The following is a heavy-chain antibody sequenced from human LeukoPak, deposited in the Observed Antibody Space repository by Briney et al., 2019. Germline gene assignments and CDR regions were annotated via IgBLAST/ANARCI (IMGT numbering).Heavy chain of an antibody. V-gene: IGHV4-59*12. CDR1: GGSISSYY. CDR3: ARRRFRSRYCTNGVCYGGFGY. Sequence: SETLSLTCTVSGGSISSYYWSWIRRPPGKGLEWIGYIYYSGSTNYNPSLKSRVTISVDTSKNQFSLKLSSVTAADTAVYYCARRRFRSRYCTNGVCYGGFGYWGQGTLVTVSS. J-gene: IGHJ4*02. CDR2: IYYSGST. D-gene: IGHD2-8*01.